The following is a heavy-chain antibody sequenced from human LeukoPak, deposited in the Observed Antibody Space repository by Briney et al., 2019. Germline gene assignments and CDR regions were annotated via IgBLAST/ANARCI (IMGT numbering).Heavy chain of an antibody. Sequence: GGSLRLSCAASGYTFSSYAMSWVRQAPGKGLEWVSAISGSGGSTYYADSVKGRFTVSRDNSKNTLYLQMNSLRAEDTAVYYCANDSNYYDSSGYPERTDYWGQGTLVTVSS. D-gene: IGHD3-22*01. J-gene: IGHJ4*02. CDR3: ANDSNYYDSSGYPERTDY. CDR2: ISGSGGST. V-gene: IGHV3-23*01. CDR1: GYTFSSYA.